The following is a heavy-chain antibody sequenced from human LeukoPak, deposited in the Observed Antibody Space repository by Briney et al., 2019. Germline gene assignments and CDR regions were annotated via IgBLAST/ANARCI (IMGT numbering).Heavy chain of an antibody. J-gene: IGHJ4*02. D-gene: IGHD6-19*01. CDR2: IRYDGSDE. CDR1: GFTFSDYG. V-gene: IGHV3-30*02. Sequence: GGSLRLSCAASGFTFSDYGMHWARQGPGKGLGWGAFIRYDGSDEYYADSVKGRFTISRDNSKNTLYLQMNSLRAEDTAVYYCAKGGQWLAPGLDYWGQGTLVTASS. CDR3: AKGGQWLAPGLDY.